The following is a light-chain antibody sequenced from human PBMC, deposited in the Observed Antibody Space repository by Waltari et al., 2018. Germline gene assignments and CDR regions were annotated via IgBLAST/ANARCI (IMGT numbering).Light chain of an antibody. Sequence: QSVLTQPPSASETPGQRITISCSGINSNIGNNHVSWYQQLPGTTPKLLIYGNHQRPSGVPDRFSGSKSCASASLAISGLRSEDEADYYCAVWDDSLSAVVFGGGTKLTV. J-gene: IGLJ2*01. V-gene: IGLV1-47*01. CDR1: NSNIGNNH. CDR3: AVWDDSLSAVV. CDR2: GNH.